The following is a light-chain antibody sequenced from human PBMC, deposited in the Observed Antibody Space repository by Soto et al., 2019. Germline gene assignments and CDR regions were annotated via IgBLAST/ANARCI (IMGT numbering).Light chain of an antibody. CDR2: EVS. J-gene: IGLJ3*02. V-gene: IGLV2-14*01. CDR3: SSYTSSSTRV. CDR1: SSDVGGYNY. Sequence: HSALTQHASVSGSPGQSITISCTGTSSDVGGYNYVSWYQQHPGKAPKLMIYEVSNRPSGVSNRFSGSKSGNTASLTISGLQAEDEADYYCSSYTSSSTRVFGGGTKLTVL.